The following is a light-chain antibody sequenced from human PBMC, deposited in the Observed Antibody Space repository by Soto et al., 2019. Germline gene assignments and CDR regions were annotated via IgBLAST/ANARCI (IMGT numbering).Light chain of an antibody. Sequence: DIQMAQSPSSLSASVGDRVTITCRASQNINDFLSWYQQKPGKAPKLLIYAASRLQSGVPSTFSGSGSGPDFTLTISSLQPEDFATYYCQQGFSTPHTFGQGTKVEI. CDR3: QQGFSTPHT. V-gene: IGKV1-39*01. CDR2: AAS. CDR1: QNINDF. J-gene: IGKJ2*01.